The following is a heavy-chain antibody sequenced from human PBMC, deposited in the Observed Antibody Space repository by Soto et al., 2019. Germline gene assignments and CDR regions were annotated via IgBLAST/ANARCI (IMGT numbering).Heavy chain of an antibody. Sequence: ASVKVSCKASGYTFTSYGISWVRQAPGQGLEWMGWISAYNGNTNYAQKLQGRVTMTTDTYTSTAYMELRSLRSDDTAAYYFAKSWSSSSSRARGRYSNQCYFDYWGQGTLVTVSS. CDR3: AKSWSSSSSRARGRYSNQCYFDY. J-gene: IGHJ4*02. D-gene: IGHD6-13*01. CDR2: ISAYNGNT. V-gene: IGHV1-18*04. CDR1: GYTFTSYG.